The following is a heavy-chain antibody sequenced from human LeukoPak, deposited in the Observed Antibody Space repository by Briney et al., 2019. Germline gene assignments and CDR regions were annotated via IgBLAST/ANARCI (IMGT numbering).Heavy chain of an antibody. D-gene: IGHD2-21*02. J-gene: IGHJ1*01. V-gene: IGHV3-21*06. CDR3: ARDEGDFTLTAVQ. CDR2: ISSVSSFI. CDR1: GFTGGLSLSSSS. Sequence: GGSLRFSCTASGFTGGLSLSSSSMSWVRLAPGKGLEWVSSISSVSSFIFYADSVKGRFTISRDNAKNSVFLHMNSLRAEDTALYYCARDEGDFTLTAVQWGQGTLVTVSS.